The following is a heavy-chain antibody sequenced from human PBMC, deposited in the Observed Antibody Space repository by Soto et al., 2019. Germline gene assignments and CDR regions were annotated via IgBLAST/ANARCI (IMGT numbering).Heavy chain of an antibody. V-gene: IGHV1-18*01. CDR3: ARYGLAAAGRVGYYYGMDV. Sequence: QVQLVQSGAEVKKPGASVKVSCKASGYTFTSYGISWVRQAPGQGLEWMGWISAYNGNTNYAQKLQGRVTITTDTPRSSAYMELRSLRSDATAVYYCARYGLAAAGRVGYYYGMDVWGQGTTVTVSS. CDR2: ISAYNGNT. D-gene: IGHD6-13*01. CDR1: GYTFTSYG. J-gene: IGHJ6*02.